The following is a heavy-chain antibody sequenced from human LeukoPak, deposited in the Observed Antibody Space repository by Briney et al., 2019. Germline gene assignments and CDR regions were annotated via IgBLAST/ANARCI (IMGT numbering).Heavy chain of an antibody. CDR2: IVVGSGNT. CDR1: GFTFTSSA. J-gene: IGHJ3*02. Sequence: ASVKVSCKASGFTFTSSAMQWARQARGQRLEWIGWIVVGSGNTNYAQKFQERVTITRDMSTSTAYMELSSLRSGDTAVYYCAAVGSDYNSSGYRALFAFDIWGQGAMVTVSS. D-gene: IGHD3-22*01. V-gene: IGHV1-58*02. CDR3: AAVGSDYNSSGYRALFAFDI.